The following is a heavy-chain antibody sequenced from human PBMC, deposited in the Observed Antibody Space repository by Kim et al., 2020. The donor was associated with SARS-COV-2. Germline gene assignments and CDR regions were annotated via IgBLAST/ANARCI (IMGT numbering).Heavy chain of an antibody. V-gene: IGHV3-15*01. J-gene: IGHJ4*02. CDR3: TADISAWYDYFGY. D-gene: IGHD6-13*01. CDR2: IKSKTDGGTG. CDR1: GFTFNNAW. Sequence: GGSLRLSCTASGFTFNNAWMNWVRQAPGKGLEWVGRIKSKTDGGTGDYGAPVRGRFSLSRDDSKNTLYLQMNSLTVQDTAVYYSTADISAWYDYFGYWGQGALVTVSS.